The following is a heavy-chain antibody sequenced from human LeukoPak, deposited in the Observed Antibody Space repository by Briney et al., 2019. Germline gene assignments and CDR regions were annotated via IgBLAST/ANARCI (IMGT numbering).Heavy chain of an antibody. Sequence: GGSLRLSCAASEFTFSAYWMHWVRQAPGKGLVWVSRIRGDGSMTNYADSVKDRFTISRDNAKNTLYLQMNSLRLEDTAVYYCARENLAAAADYWGQGTVVTVSS. J-gene: IGHJ4*02. V-gene: IGHV3-74*01. CDR2: IRGDGSMT. CDR3: ARENLAAAADY. D-gene: IGHD6-25*01. CDR1: EFTFSAYW.